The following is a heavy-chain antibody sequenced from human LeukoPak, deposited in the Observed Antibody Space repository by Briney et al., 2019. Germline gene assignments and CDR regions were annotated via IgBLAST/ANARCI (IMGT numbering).Heavy chain of an antibody. Sequence: PGGSLRLSCAASGFTVSSNHMSWVRQAPGKGLEWVSVIYSGGSTYYADSVKGRFTISRDNSKNTLYLQMNSLRAEDTAVYYCARDLRGYYYDSSGYDLGYWGQGTLVTVSS. D-gene: IGHD3-22*01. CDR1: GFTVSSNH. V-gene: IGHV3-53*01. CDR3: ARDLRGYYYDSSGYDLGY. J-gene: IGHJ4*02. CDR2: IYSGGST.